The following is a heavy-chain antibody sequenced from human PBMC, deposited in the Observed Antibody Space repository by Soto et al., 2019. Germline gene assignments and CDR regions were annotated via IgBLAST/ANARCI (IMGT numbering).Heavy chain of an antibody. CDR1: GCSLSTSGVG. V-gene: IGHV2-5*01. Sequence: ECGPTLVNPTRTLPLTCSFSGCSLSTSGVGVGWIRQPPGKALEWLALIYWSGDEHYRPSLKSRLSIIKDTSKNHVVLIMTDMDPVDTATYYCARGLATLPVFAFDIWGQGTMVTVSS. J-gene: IGHJ3*02. D-gene: IGHD6-6*01. CDR3: ARGLATLPVFAFDI. CDR2: IYWSGDE.